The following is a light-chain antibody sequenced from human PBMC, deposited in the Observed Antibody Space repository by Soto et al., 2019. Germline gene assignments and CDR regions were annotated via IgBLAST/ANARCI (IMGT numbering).Light chain of an antibody. CDR1: QSVSSN. J-gene: IGKJ1*01. Sequence: EIDMTQSPATLFVSAGKRATPSCRASQSVSSNLAWYQQKPGQAPRLLIYGASTRATGIPARFSGSGSGPECTLTISRLQSEDFAVYHRQQYNNWRQRFGQGTKVDI. CDR2: GAS. V-gene: IGKV3-15*01. CDR3: QQYNNWRQR.